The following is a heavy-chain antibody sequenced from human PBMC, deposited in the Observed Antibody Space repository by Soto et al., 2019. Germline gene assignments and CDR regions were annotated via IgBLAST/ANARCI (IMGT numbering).Heavy chain of an antibody. CDR3: ARDHYTNYVDT. J-gene: IGHJ5*02. CDR1: GFTVSNSY. CDR2: IYSGGST. D-gene: IGHD4-4*01. Sequence: EVQLVESGGGLVQPGGSLRLSCVASGFTVSNSYMSWVRQAPGKGLDWVSVIYSGGSTYYADSVKGRFTVSSDNSNITLYLPMSSLRAEDTGVYYCARDHYTNYVDTWGQGILVTVSS. V-gene: IGHV3-66*01.